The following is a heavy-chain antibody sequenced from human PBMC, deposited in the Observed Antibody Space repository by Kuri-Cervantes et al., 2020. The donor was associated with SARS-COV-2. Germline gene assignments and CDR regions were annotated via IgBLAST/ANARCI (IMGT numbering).Heavy chain of an antibody. CDR2: ISYDGSNK. CDR3: ARDPYYYDSTVLDV. CDR1: GFTFSSYA. Sequence: GGSLRLSCAASGFTFSSYAMHWVRQAPGKGLEWVAVISYDGSNKYYADSVKGRFTISRDNSKSTLYLQMNSLRAEDTAVYYCARDPYYYDSTVLDVWGQGTTVTVSS. D-gene: IGHD3-22*01. J-gene: IGHJ6*02. V-gene: IGHV3-30-3*01.